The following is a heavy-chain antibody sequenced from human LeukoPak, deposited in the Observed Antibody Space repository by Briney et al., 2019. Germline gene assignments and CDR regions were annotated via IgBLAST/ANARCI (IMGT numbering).Heavy chain of an antibody. CDR2: ISGSGGST. CDR3: ATGEVRFLEWLFPSFDY. D-gene: IGHD3-3*01. V-gene: IGHV3-23*01. CDR1: GFTFSSYA. J-gene: IGHJ4*02. Sequence: PGGSLRLSCAASGFTFSSYAMSWVRQAPGKGLEWVSAISGSGGSTYYADSVKGRFTISRDNSKNTLYLQMNSLRAEDTAVYYCATGEVRFLEWLFPSFDYWGQGTLVTVSS.